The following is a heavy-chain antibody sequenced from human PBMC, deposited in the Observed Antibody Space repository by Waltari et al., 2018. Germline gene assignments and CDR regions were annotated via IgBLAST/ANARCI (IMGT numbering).Heavy chain of an antibody. CDR3: ARVSDSSSRYYYYYGMDV. CDR1: GGSFSGYY. V-gene: IGHV4-34*01. CDR2: INHSGST. D-gene: IGHD6-13*01. Sequence: QVQLQQWGAGLLKPSETLSLTCAVYGGSFSGYYWSWIRQPPGKGLEWIGEINHSGSTNYNPSLKSRVTISVDTSKNQFSLKLSSVTAADTAVYYCARVSDSSSRYYYYYGMDVWGQGTTVTVSS. J-gene: IGHJ6*02.